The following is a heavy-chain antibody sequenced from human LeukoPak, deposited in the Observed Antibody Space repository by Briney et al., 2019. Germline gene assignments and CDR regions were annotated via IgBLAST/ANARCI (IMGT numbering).Heavy chain of an antibody. Sequence: GGSLRLSCAASGFRFSAYAMNWVRQAPGKGLEWVSGVSGTGGTTSYADSVKGRFTISRDNSKNTLYLQINSLRAEDTAVYYCARELTQQLVRVFDYWGQGTLVTVSS. CDR1: GFRFSAYA. D-gene: IGHD6-13*01. CDR2: VSGTGGTT. J-gene: IGHJ4*02. V-gene: IGHV3-23*01. CDR3: ARELTQQLVRVFDY.